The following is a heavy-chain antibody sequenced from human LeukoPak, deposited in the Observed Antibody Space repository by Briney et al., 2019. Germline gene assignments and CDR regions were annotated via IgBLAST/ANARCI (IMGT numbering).Heavy chain of an antibody. D-gene: IGHD3-10*01. CDR3: ATYGSGMYNWFDP. Sequence: PSETLSLTCAVYGGSFSGYYWSWIRQPPGKGLEWVGEFTHSGSTNYNPSLESRVIISVDTSQNQFSLKLSSMTAADTAVYYCATYGSGMYNWFDPWGQGTLVTVSS. CDR2: FTHSGST. CDR1: GGSFSGYY. J-gene: IGHJ5*02. V-gene: IGHV4-34*01.